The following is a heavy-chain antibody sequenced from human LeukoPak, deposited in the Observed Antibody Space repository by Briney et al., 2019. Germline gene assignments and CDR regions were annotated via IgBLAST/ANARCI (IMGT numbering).Heavy chain of an antibody. Sequence: PSETLSLTCTVSGGSISSSSYYWGWIRQPPGKGLEWIGSIYYSGSTYYNPSLKSRVTISVDTSKNQFSLKLSSVTAADTAVYYCATFLGGPYAPGYWGQGTLVTVSS. V-gene: IGHV4-39*01. D-gene: IGHD2-2*01. J-gene: IGHJ4*02. CDR1: GGSISSSSYY. CDR3: ATFLGGPYAPGY. CDR2: IYYSGST.